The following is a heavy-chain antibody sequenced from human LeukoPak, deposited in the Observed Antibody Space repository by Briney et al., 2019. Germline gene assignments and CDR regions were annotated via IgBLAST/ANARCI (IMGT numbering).Heavy chain of an antibody. D-gene: IGHD3-3*01. CDR1: GFTFSSYA. CDR2: ISGSGGST. V-gene: IGHV3-23*01. J-gene: IGHJ4*02. Sequence: GGSLRLSCAASGFTFSSYAMSWVRQAPGKGLEWVSAISGSGGSTYYADSVKGRFTISRDNSKNTLYLQMNSLRAEDTAVYYCAKDPLSFWSGYLGRGDPSDYWGQGTLVTVSS. CDR3: AKDPLSFWSGYLGRGDPSDY.